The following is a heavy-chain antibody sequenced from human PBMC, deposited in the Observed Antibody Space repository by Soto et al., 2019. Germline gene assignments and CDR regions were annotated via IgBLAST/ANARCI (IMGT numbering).Heavy chain of an antibody. Sequence: EVQLVESGGGLVQPGRSLRLSCAASGFTFDDYAMHWVRQAPGKGLAWVSGISWNSGSIGYADSVKGRFTISRDNAKNSLYLQMNSLRGEDTALYYCAKDSGYYYGNVDYWGQGTLVTVSS. CDR2: ISWNSGSI. J-gene: IGHJ4*02. D-gene: IGHD5-18*01. V-gene: IGHV3-9*01. CDR3: AKDSGYYYGNVDY. CDR1: GFTFDDYA.